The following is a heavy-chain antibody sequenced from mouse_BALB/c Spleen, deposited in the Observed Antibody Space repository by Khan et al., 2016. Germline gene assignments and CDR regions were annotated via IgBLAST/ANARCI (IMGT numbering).Heavy chain of an antibody. Sequence: QVQLQQSGPELVRPGVSVKISCKGSGYTFTDYALHWVKQSHTKSLEWIGVISTYSGNINYNQKFKGKATMTVDKSSSTAYMELARLTSEDSAISYCARWGLRWYFDVWGAGTTVTVSS. CDR1: GYTFTDYA. J-gene: IGHJ1*01. CDR2: ISTYSGNI. CDR3: ARWGLRWYFDV. V-gene: IGHV1S137*01. D-gene: IGHD2-2*01.